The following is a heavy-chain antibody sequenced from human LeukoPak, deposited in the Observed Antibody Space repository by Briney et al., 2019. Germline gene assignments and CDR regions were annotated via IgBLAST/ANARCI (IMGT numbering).Heavy chain of an antibody. CDR3: ARGAAVVAPPSDY. Sequence: PGGSLRLSCAASGFTFSSYSMNWVRQPPGKGLEWVSSISSSSSYIYYADSVKGRFTISRDNAKNSLYLQMNSLRAEDTAVYYCARGAAVVAPPSDYWGQGTLVTVSS. D-gene: IGHD6-19*01. CDR1: GFTFSSYS. CDR2: ISSSSSYI. J-gene: IGHJ4*02. V-gene: IGHV3-21*01.